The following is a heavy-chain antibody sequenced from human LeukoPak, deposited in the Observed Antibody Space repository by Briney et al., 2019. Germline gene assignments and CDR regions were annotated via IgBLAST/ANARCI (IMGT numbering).Heavy chain of an antibody. CDR1: GYSISSGYY. V-gene: IGHV4-38-2*02. CDR3: ARVPTTYDFWSGYYRDYYYYYMDV. Sequence: PSETLSLTCTVSGYSISSGYYWGWIRQPPGKGLEWIGSIYHSGSTYYNPSLKSRVTISVDTSKNQFSLKLSSVTAADTAVYYCARVPTTYDFWSGYYRDYYYYYMDVWGKGTTVTVSS. CDR2: IYHSGST. D-gene: IGHD3-3*01. J-gene: IGHJ6*03.